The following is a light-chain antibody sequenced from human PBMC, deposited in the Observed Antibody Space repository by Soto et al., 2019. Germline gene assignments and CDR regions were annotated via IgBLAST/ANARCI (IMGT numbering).Light chain of an antibody. CDR3: QQYHDWPPWT. J-gene: IGKJ1*01. CDR2: DAS. V-gene: IGKV3-15*01. CDR1: QTISKD. Sequence: QTISKDLAWYQQKPGQAPRLLIYDASTRATDIPDRFSGSGSGTEFTLTISSLKSEDFAVYYCQQYHDWPPWTFGQGTKVDI.